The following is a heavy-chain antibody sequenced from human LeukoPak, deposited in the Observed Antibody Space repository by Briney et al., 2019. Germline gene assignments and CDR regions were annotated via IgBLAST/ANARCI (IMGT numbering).Heavy chain of an antibody. CDR1: GFTFGIYE. CDR2: ISNSGTTI. V-gene: IGHV3-48*03. J-gene: IGHJ4*02. CDR3: ARGGGSYPFFDY. Sequence: GGSLRLSCAASGFTFGIYEMNWVRRAPGKGLEWVSYISNSGTTIYYGDSVKGRFTISRDNTKNSLYLQMNSLRAEDTAVYYCARGGGSYPFFDYWGQGALVTVSS. D-gene: IGHD1-26*01.